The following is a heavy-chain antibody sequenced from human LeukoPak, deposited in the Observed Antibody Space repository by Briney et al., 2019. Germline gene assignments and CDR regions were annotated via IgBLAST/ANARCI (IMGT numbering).Heavy chain of an antibody. CDR2: ISSSSSTI. D-gene: IGHD2-15*01. CDR1: GFTFSSYS. Sequence: GGSLRLSCAASGFTFSSYSMNWVRQAPGKGLEWVSYISSSSSTIYYADSVKGRFTISRDNAKNSLYLQMNSLRAEDTAVYYCAREYGIYCSGGSCLGHLYYFDYWGQGTLVTVSS. V-gene: IGHV3-48*04. J-gene: IGHJ4*02. CDR3: AREYGIYCSGGSCLGHLYYFDY.